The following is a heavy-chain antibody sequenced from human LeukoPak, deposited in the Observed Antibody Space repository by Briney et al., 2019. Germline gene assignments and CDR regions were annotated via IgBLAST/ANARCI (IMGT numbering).Heavy chain of an antibody. V-gene: IGHV1-8*01. D-gene: IGHD3-16*01. CDR1: GYTFTNYD. Sequence: GASVKVSCKASGYTFTNYDINWVRQATGQGLEWMGYMNPNSGFTTYAQKFQGRVTMTRDTSISTAYMELNSLRSDDTAVYYCARVPRELGAYWGQGTLVTVSS. CDR2: MNPNSGFT. CDR3: ARVPRELGAY. J-gene: IGHJ4*02.